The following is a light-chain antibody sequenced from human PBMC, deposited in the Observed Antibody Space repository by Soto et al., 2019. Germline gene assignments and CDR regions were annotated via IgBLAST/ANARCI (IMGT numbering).Light chain of an antibody. J-gene: IGLJ3*02. Sequence: QSVLTQPPSASGSPGQSVTISCTGTSSDVGGYHYVSWYQQYPGRAPKLMIYEVTKRPSGVPDRFSGSKSGNTDSLTVSGLQAEDEADDYCSSYAASNNFYFVFGGGTKLTVL. CDR2: EVT. CDR3: SSYAASNNFYFV. V-gene: IGLV2-8*01. CDR1: SSDVGGYHY.